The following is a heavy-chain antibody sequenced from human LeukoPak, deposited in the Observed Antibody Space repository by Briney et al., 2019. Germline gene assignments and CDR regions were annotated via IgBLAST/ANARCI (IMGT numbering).Heavy chain of an antibody. CDR2: IWYDGSNK. CDR1: GFTFSSFG. Sequence: GGSLRLSCAASGFTFSSFGMHWVRRAPGKGLEWVAVIWYDGSNKYYADSVKGRFTISRDNSKNTVYLQMNSLRAEDTAVYYCARAYCSSSSCYEDFDYWGQGSLVTVSS. CDR3: ARAYCSSSSCYEDFDY. D-gene: IGHD2-2*01. V-gene: IGHV3-33*01. J-gene: IGHJ4*02.